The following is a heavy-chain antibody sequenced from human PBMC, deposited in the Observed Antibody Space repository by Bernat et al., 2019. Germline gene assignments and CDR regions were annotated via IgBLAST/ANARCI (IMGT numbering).Heavy chain of an antibody. V-gene: IGHV4-39*01. CDR3: ERNGHRWEIRAEFDY. Sequence: QLQLQESGPGLVKPSETLSLTCTVSGGSISSSSYYWGWIRQPPGKGLEWIGSIYYSGSTYYNPSLNSRVTISVDTSKNQFSLKLSSVVAADTAVYYCERNGHRWEIRAEFDYRGQGTLVTVSS. CDR1: GGSISSSSYY. D-gene: IGHD1-26*01. J-gene: IGHJ4*02. CDR2: IYYSGST.